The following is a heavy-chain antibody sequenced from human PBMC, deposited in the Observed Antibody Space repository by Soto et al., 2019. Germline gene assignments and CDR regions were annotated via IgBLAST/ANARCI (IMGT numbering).Heavy chain of an antibody. Sequence: VGSLRLSCVSSAFVLRDYPMNCVRQAPGKGLEWVANINRRGSEANYAASVRGRFTISRDNARNLLYLQMNSLRADDTAVYFCVRGTTTPGLDYGGQGTRVTVS. J-gene: IGHJ4*02. D-gene: IGHD1-7*01. CDR1: AFVLRDYP. CDR2: INRRGSEA. CDR3: VRGTTTPGLDY. V-gene: IGHV3-7*03.